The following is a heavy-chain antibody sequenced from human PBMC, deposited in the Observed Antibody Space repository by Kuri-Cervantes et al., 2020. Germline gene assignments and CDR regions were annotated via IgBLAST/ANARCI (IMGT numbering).Heavy chain of an antibody. CDR3: ARGLEATNDDY. CDR2: IVVGSGNT. J-gene: IGHJ4*02. CDR1: GSTFTSSA. D-gene: IGHD1-1*01. V-gene: IGHV1-58*01. Sequence: SVKVSCKASGSTFTSSAVQWVRQARGQRLEWIGWIVVGSGNTNYAQKFQERVTITRDMSTSTAYMELSSLRSEDTAVYYCARGLEATNDDYWGQGTLVTVSS.